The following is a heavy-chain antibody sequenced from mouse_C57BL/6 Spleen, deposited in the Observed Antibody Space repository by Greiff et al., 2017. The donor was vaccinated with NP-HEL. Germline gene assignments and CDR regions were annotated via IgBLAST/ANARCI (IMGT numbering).Heavy chain of an antibody. D-gene: IGHD1-1*01. Sequence: QVQLQQPGAELVKPGASVKLSCKASGYTFTSYWMHWVKQRPGQGLEWIGMIHPNSGSTNYNEKFKSKATLTVDKSSSTAYMQLSSLTSEDSAVYYCAYYGSSPDWFAYWGQGTLVTVSA. V-gene: IGHV1-64*01. CDR3: AYYGSSPDWFAY. CDR2: IHPNSGST. J-gene: IGHJ3*01. CDR1: GYTFTSYW.